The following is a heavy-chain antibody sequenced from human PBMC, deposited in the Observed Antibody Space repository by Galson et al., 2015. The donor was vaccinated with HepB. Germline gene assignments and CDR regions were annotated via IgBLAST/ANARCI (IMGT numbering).Heavy chain of an antibody. Sequence: ETLSLTCTVSGGSITSSSYYWGWIRQPPGKGLEWIGSISYSGSTYYNPSLKSRVTISVDTSKNQFSLKLSSVTAADTAVYYCARADWTMVGPYYLDYWGQGTLVTVAS. CDR3: ARADWTMVGPYYLDY. CDR2: ISYSGST. D-gene: IGHD4/OR15-4a*01. CDR1: GGSITSSSYY. J-gene: IGHJ4*02. V-gene: IGHV4-39*07.